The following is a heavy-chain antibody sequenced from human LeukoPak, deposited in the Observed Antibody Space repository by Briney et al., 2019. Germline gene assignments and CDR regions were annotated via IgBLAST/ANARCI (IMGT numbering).Heavy chain of an antibody. D-gene: IGHD6-13*01. CDR3: AREWQQLVLNWFDP. CDR1: GGSISSGGYY. CDR2: IYHSGST. Sequence: SETLSLTCTVSGGSISSGGYYWSWIRQPPGKGLEWIGYIYHSGSTYYNPSLKSRVTISVDRSKNQFSLKLSSVTAADTAVYYCAREWQQLVLNWFDPWGQGTLVTVSS. J-gene: IGHJ5*02. V-gene: IGHV4-30-2*01.